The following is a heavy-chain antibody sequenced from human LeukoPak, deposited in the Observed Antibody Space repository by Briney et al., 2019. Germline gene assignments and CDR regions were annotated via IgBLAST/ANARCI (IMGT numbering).Heavy chain of an antibody. CDR1: GFPLTGYG. J-gene: IGHJ4*02. CDR2: IRNDGINR. CDR3: AAEAFFRWELLY. Sequence: LTLACSASGFPLTGYGPHVVREAPGNGFGWVAFIRNDGINRSYADSVKGRFTISRDNSKNMLYLQMDSLRPEDTAFYYCAAEAFFRWELLYWGQGTLVTVSS. V-gene: IGHV3-30*02. D-gene: IGHD3-10*01.